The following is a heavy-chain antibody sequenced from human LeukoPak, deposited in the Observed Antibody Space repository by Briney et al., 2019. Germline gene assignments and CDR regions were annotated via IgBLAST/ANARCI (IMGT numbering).Heavy chain of an antibody. J-gene: IGHJ5*02. D-gene: IGHD6-6*01. Sequence: PSETLSLTCTVSGGSISSYYWSWIRQPPGKGLEWIGYIYTSGSTNYNPSLKSRVTISVDTSKNQFSLKLSSVTAADTAVYYCARDTPLVGAARWFDPWGQGTLVTVSS. CDR3: ARDTPLVGAARWFDP. CDR1: GGSISSYY. V-gene: IGHV4-59*01. CDR2: IYTSGST.